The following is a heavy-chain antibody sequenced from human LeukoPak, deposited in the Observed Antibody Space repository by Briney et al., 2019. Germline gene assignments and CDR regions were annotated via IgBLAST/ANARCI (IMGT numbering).Heavy chain of an antibody. V-gene: IGHV3-23*01. Sequence: GGSLRLSCAASGFTFSSYAMSWVRQAPGKGLEWVSAISGSGGSTYYADSVKGRFTISRDNSKNTLYLQMSSLRAEDTAVYYCALPPSGRTLYYFDYWGQGTLVTVSS. J-gene: IGHJ4*02. CDR1: GFTFSSYA. D-gene: IGHD1-26*01. CDR2: ISGSGGST. CDR3: ALPPSGRTLYYFDY.